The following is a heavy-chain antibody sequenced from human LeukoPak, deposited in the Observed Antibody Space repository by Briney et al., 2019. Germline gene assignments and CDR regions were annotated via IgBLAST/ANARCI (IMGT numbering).Heavy chain of an antibody. CDR3: ARGPGAFDI. V-gene: IGHV1-8*02. CDR1: GGTFSSYA. J-gene: IGHJ3*02. CDR2: MNPNSGNT. Sequence: ASVKVSCKASGGTFSSYAISWVRQAPGQGLEWMGWMNPNSGNTGYAQKFQGRVTMTRNTSISTAYMELSSLRSEDTAVYYCARGPGAFDIWGQGTMVTVSS.